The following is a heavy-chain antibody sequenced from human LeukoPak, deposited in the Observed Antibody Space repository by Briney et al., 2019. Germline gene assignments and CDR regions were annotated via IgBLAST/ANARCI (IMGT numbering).Heavy chain of an antibody. CDR3: AREPNFDDHAFDY. Sequence: GGSLRLTCAASGFTVSNKYMSWVRQAPGKGLEWVSYINSRSSSIDYAGSVKGRFTISRDNAKNSLYLQINSLRAEDTATYYCAREPNFDDHAFDYWGQGTLVTVSS. CDR1: GFTVSNKY. J-gene: IGHJ4*02. CDR2: INSRSSSI. V-gene: IGHV3-48*01. D-gene: IGHD1-14*01.